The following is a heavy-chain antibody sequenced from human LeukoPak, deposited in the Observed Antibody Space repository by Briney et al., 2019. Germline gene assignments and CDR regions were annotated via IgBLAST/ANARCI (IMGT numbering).Heavy chain of an antibody. Sequence: PGGSLRLSCAVSGFTFSSYEMNWVRQAPGKGLEYVSAISSNGGSTYYANSVKGRFTISRDNSKNTLYLQMGSLRAEDMAVYYCARDPLPYYYDSSGQYFPHWGQGTLVTVSS. CDR1: GFTFSSYE. J-gene: IGHJ1*01. V-gene: IGHV3-64*01. CDR3: ARDPLPYYYDSSGQYFPH. D-gene: IGHD3-22*01. CDR2: ISSNGGST.